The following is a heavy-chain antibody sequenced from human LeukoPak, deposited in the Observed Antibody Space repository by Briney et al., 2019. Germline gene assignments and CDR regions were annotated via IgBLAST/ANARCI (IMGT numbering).Heavy chain of an antibody. D-gene: IGHD3/OR15-3a*01. CDR3: AKVATWTYFDY. V-gene: IGHV3-23*01. CDR2: IGDSGVPT. J-gene: IGHJ4*02. Sequence: GGSLRLSRAASQFTFTAYAMSWVRQAPGRGLEWVSSIGDSGVPTYYADSVKGRFTISRDNSQNTLYLQMNSLGADDTAVYYCAKVATWTYFDYWGQGTLVTVSS. CDR1: QFTFTAYA.